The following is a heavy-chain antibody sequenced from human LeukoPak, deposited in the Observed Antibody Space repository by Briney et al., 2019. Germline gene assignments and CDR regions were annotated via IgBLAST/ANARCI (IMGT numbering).Heavy chain of an antibody. J-gene: IGHJ4*02. CDR2: IVVGSGNT. CDR3: ARGSQYSYGYDY. V-gene: IGHV1-58*02. CDR1: GFTFTSSA. D-gene: IGHD5-18*01. Sequence: ASVKVSCKASGFTFTSSAMQWVRQARGQRLEWIGWIVVGSGNTNYAQKLQGRVTMTTDTSTSTAYMELRSLRSDDTAVYYCARGSQYSYGYDYWGQGTLVTVSS.